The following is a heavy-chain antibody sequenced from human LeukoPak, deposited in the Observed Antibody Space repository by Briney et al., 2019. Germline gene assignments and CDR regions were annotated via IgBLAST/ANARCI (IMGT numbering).Heavy chain of an antibody. CDR1: GGSISSSSYY. J-gene: IGHJ3*02. Sequence: PETLSLTYTVSGGSISSSSYYWGWIRQPPGKGLEWIGSIYYSGSTYYNPSLKSRVTISVDTSKNQFSLKLSSVTAADTAVYYCARLGVGAFDIWGQGTMVTVSS. D-gene: IGHD2-15*01. V-gene: IGHV4-39*01. CDR3: ARLGVGAFDI. CDR2: IYYSGST.